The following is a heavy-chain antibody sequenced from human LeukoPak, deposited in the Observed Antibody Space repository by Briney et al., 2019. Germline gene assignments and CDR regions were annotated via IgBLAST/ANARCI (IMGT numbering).Heavy chain of an antibody. CDR1: VFTLSSCA. J-gene: IGHJ4*02. CDR3: AKHPTDFDSSGQTYFDY. CDR2: ISTSGGCT. Sequence: GGTLRLSCAASVFTLSSCAMGGVRQAPGKGLEWVSAISTSGGCTFYADSVKGRFTISRDNSKNTLYLQMNSLQAEHPAIYYCAKHPTDFDSSGQTYFDYWGQGTLVTVSS. V-gene: IGHV3-23*01. D-gene: IGHD3-22*01.